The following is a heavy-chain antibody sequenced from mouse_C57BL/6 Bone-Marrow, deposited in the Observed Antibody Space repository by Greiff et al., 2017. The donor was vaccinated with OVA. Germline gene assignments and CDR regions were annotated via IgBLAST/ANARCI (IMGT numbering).Heavy chain of an antibody. J-gene: IGHJ3*01. V-gene: IGHV1-18*01. CDR2: INPNNGGT. CDR3: ARSGYGSSHGFAY. D-gene: IGHD1-1*01. Sequence: VHVKQSGPELVKPGASVKIPCKASGYTFTDYNMDWVKQSHGKSLEWIGDINPNNGGTIYNQKFKGKATLTVDKSSSTAYMELRSLTSEDTAVYYCARSGYGSSHGFAYWGQGTLVTVSA. CDR1: GYTFTDYN.